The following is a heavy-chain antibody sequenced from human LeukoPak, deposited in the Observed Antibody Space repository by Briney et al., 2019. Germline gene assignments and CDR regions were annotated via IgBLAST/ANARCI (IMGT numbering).Heavy chain of an antibody. CDR3: AKAGVPPGLFDY. J-gene: IGHJ4*02. CDR1: GGSFSGYY. V-gene: IGHV4-34*01. CDR2: INHSGST. D-gene: IGHD1-14*01. Sequence: SETLSLTCAVYGGSFSGYYWSWIRQPPGKGLEWIGEINHSGSTNYNPSLKSRVTISVDTSKNQFSLKLSSVTAADTAVYYCAKAGVPPGLFDYWGQGTLVTVSS.